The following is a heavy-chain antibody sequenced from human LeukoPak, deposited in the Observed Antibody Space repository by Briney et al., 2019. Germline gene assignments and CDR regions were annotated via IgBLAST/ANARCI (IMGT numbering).Heavy chain of an antibody. J-gene: IGHJ4*02. D-gene: IGHD3-10*01. CDR1: GFTFSNSA. Sequence: GGSLRLSCAASGFTFSNSAMHWVRQAPGKGLEWVAVISYDGSNKYYADSVKGRFTISRDNSKNTLYLQMNSLRAEDTAVYYCARLTTRSCWGQGTLVTVSS. CDR3: ARLTTRSC. V-gene: IGHV3-30-3*01. CDR2: ISYDGSNK.